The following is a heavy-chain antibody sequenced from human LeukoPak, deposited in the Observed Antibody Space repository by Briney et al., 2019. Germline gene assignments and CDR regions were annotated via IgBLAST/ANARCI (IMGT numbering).Heavy chain of an antibody. CDR2: IFHTGST. V-gene: IGHV4-31*03. CDR3: AKEGGPARPGLDS. Sequence: SQTLSLTCTVSGGSISSGGYYWSWIRQHPGKGLEWIGNIFHTGSTSYNPALESRVTISLDTSNNQFSLKMTSVTPADTAVYYCAKEGGPARPGLDSWGQGTLVTVSS. J-gene: IGHJ4*02. D-gene: IGHD6-6*01. CDR1: GGSISSGGYY.